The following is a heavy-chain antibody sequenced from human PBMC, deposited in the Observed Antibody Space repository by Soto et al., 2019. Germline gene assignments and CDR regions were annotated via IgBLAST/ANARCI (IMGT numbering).Heavy chain of an antibody. Sequence: GASVKVSCKASGYTFSSYAMHWVRQAPGQRLEWMGWINAGNGNTKYSQKFQGRVTITRDTSASTAYMELSSLRSEDTAVYYCARDILTGQYYYYGMDVWGQGTTVTVSS. V-gene: IGHV1-3*01. D-gene: IGHD3-9*01. J-gene: IGHJ6*02. CDR3: ARDILTGQYYYYGMDV. CDR1: GYTFSSYA. CDR2: INAGNGNT.